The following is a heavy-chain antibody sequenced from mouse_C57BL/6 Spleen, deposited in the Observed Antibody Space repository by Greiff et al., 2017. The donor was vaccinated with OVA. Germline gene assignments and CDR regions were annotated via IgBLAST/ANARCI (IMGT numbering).Heavy chain of an antibody. CDR2: IRSKSNNYAT. J-gene: IGHJ4*01. D-gene: IGHD1-1*01. V-gene: IGHV10-1*01. CDR1: GFSFNTYA. CDR3: VRRDLYYYGSSYGYYAMDY. Sequence: EVQLVESGGGLVQPKGSLKLSCAASGFSFNTYAMNWVRQAPGKGLEWVARIRSKSNNYATYYADSVKDRFTISRDDSESMLYLQMNNLKTEDTAMYYCVRRDLYYYGSSYGYYAMDYWGQGTSVTVSS.